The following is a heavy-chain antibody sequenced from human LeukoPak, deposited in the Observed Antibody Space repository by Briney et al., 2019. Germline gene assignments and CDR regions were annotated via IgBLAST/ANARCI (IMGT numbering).Heavy chain of an antibody. Sequence: KPGGSLRLSCEGSGFTFSNFGMNWVRQAPGKGLEWVSYIDGSSRNIRYADSVKGRFTIFRDNAKTSLFLQMNNLTVDDTAVYYCARRLAYWGHGTLVVVSS. J-gene: IGHJ1*01. CDR2: IDGSSRNI. CDR1: GFTFSNFG. CDR3: ARRLAY. V-gene: IGHV3-21*06.